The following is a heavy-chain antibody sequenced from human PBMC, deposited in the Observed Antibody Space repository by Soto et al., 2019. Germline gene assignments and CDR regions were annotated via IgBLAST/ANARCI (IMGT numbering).Heavy chain of an antibody. D-gene: IGHD5-18*01. CDR3: ARDPRRDGYSHFDY. V-gene: IGHV3-21*01. CDR2: ISSSSSYI. Sequence: SGGSLRLSCAASGFTFSSYSMNWVRQAPGKGLEWVSSISSSSSYIYYADSVKGRFTISRDNAKNSLYLQMNSLRAEDTAVYYCARDPRRDGYSHFDYWGQGTLVTVSS. J-gene: IGHJ4*02. CDR1: GFTFSSYS.